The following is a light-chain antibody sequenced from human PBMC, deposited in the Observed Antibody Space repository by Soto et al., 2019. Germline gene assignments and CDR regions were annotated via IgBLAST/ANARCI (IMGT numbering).Light chain of an antibody. J-gene: IGLJ2*01. Sequence: QSVLTQPRSVSGSPGQSVAISCTGTSSNVGVYSLVSWYQQHPGKAPKLILYEVTKRPSGVPDRFSGSKSGDTASLTISGLQAEDEADYYCCSYTANFAVFGGGTQLTVL. V-gene: IGLV2-11*01. CDR3: CSYTANFAV. CDR1: SSNVGVYSL. CDR2: EVT.